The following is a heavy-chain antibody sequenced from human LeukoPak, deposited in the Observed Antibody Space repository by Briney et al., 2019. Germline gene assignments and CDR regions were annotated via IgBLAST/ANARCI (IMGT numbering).Heavy chain of an antibody. Sequence: ASVKVPCKASGYTFTSYGISWVRQAPGQGLEWMGWISAYNGNTNYAQKLQGRVTMTTDTSTSTAYMELRSLRSDDTAVYYCARESYDSSGYSDLLFDYWGQGTLVTVSS. CDR1: GYTFTSYG. CDR3: ARESYDSSGYSDLLFDY. V-gene: IGHV1-18*01. CDR2: ISAYNGNT. J-gene: IGHJ4*02. D-gene: IGHD3-22*01.